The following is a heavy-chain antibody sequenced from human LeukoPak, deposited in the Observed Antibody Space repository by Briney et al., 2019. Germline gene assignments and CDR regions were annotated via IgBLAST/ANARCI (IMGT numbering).Heavy chain of an antibody. CDR2: ASAYNGNT. Sequence: GASVKVSCKASGYTFTSTGICWVRQAPGQGLEWMGWASAYNGNTNYAQKFRGRVTMTRDTSTNTAYMELRSLRSDDTAVYFCARDAPRWRNAFDFWGQGTMVTVSS. CDR3: ARDAPRWRNAFDF. V-gene: IGHV1-18*01. CDR1: GYTFTSTG. D-gene: IGHD4-23*01. J-gene: IGHJ3*01.